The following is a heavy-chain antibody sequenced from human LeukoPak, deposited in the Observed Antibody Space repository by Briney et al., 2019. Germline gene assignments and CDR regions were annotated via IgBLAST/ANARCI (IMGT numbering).Heavy chain of an antibody. V-gene: IGHV1-18*01. J-gene: IGHJ3*02. D-gene: IGHD4-11*01. CDR2: VSGYDGRT. CDR1: GYSFASYG. Sequence: GASVKVSCKASGYSFASYGISWVRQAPGQGLKWMGWVSGYDGRTNYAQNLKGRVTVTAETSTSTVYMELRSLRSDDTAIYYCARDYYNDYEDTFDIRGQGTMVTVSS. CDR3: ARDYYNDYEDTFDI.